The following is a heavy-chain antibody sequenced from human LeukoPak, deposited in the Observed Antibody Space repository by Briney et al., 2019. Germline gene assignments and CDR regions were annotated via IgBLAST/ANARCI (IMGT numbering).Heavy chain of an antibody. Sequence: ASVKVSCKASGYTFTMYYLYWVRQAPGQGLEWMGWISGYNGNTNYAQKLQGRVTMTTDTSTSTAYMELRSLRSDDTAVYYCARDSITIFGVIIRRDYWGQGTLVTVSS. CDR1: GYTFTMYY. CDR3: ARDSITIFGVIIRRDY. J-gene: IGHJ4*02. V-gene: IGHV1-18*01. CDR2: ISGYNGNT. D-gene: IGHD3-3*01.